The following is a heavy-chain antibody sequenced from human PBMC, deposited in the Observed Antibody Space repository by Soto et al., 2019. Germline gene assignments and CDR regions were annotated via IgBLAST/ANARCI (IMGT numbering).Heavy chain of an antibody. J-gene: IGHJ3*02. V-gene: IGHV3-23*01. Sequence: GGSMRLSCAASGFTFSSYAMSWVRQAPGKGLEWVSAISGSGGSTYYADSVKGRFTISRDNSKNTLYLQMNSLRAEDTAVYYCAKDGHRGYSSSWSTAFDIWGQGTMVTV. CDR3: AKDGHRGYSSSWSTAFDI. CDR1: GFTFSSYA. D-gene: IGHD6-13*01. CDR2: ISGSGGST.